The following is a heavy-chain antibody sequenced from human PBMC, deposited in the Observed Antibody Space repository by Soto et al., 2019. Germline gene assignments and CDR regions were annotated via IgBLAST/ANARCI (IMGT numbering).Heavy chain of an antibody. J-gene: IGHJ6*02. CDR1: GGSISISSYY. CDR3: EGRNYDYVWGSYRYAYGVDV. V-gene: IGHV4-39*01. CDR2: IYYSGST. D-gene: IGHD3-16*02. Sequence: SETLSLTCTVSGGSISISSYYWGWIRQPPGKGLEWIGSIYYSGSTYYNPSLKSRVTISVDTSKNQFSLKLSSVTAADTAVYYCEGRNYDYVWGSYRYAYGVDVWGQGTTVTVSS.